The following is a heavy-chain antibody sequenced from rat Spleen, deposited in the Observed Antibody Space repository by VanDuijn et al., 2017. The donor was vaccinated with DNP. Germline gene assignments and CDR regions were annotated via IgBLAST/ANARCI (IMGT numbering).Heavy chain of an antibody. CDR3: ARWSDYFDY. Sequence: EVQLQESGPGLVKPSQSLSLTCSVTGYSITGDYWGWIRKFPGNKMEWIGHISYSGTTSYHPSLKSRISITRDTSKNQFFLQLSSVTTEDTGTYYCARWSDYFDYWGQGVMVTVSS. J-gene: IGHJ2*01. CDR1: GYSITGDY. V-gene: IGHV3-1*01. CDR2: ISYSGTT.